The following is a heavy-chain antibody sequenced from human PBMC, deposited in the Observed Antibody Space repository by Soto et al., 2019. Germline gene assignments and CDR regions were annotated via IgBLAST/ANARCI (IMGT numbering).Heavy chain of an antibody. D-gene: IGHD3-22*01. V-gene: IGHV1-69*13. Sequence: SVKVSCKASGGTFSSYAISWVRQAPGQGLEWMGGIIPIFGTANYAQKFQGRVTITADESTSTAYMELSSLRSEDTAVYYCARQYYYDSSGYYYGWFDPWGQGTLVTVSS. J-gene: IGHJ5*02. CDR2: IIPIFGTA. CDR3: ARQYYYDSSGYYYGWFDP. CDR1: GGTFSSYA.